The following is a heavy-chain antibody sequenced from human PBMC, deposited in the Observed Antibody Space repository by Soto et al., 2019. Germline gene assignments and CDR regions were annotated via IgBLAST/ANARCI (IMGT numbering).Heavy chain of an antibody. V-gene: IGHV3-73*01. CDR1: GFTFSGSA. CDR2: IRSKANSYAT. CDR3: TRNGYSSGSDY. J-gene: IGHJ4*02. D-gene: IGHD6-19*01. Sequence: PGGTLRLSCAASGFTFSGSAMHWVRQASGKGLEWVGRIRSKANSYATAYAASVKGRITISRDDSKNTAYLQMNSLKTEDTAVYYCTRNGYSSGSDYWGQGTLVTVSS.